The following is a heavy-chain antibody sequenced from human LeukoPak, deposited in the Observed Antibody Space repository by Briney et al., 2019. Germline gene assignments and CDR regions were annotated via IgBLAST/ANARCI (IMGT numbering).Heavy chain of an antibody. D-gene: IGHD3-9*01. J-gene: IGHJ5*01. CDR2: ISGSGGST. CDR3: ATVLRYFDWLPS. V-gene: IGHV3-23*01. CDR1: GFTFSSYA. Sequence: GGSLRLSCAASGFTFSSYAMSWVRQAPGKGLEWVSAISGSGGSTYYADSVKGRSTISRDNSMNTLYLQMNSLRAEDTAVYYCATVLRYFDWLPSWGQGTLVTVSS.